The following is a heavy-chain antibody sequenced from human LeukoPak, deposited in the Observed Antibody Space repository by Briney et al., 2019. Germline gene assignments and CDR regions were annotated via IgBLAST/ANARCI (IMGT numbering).Heavy chain of an antibody. J-gene: IGHJ4*02. CDR3: AGGGGEGYCSGGSCLRFDFDY. D-gene: IGHD2-15*01. V-gene: IGHV4-39*07. CDR2: IYYSGST. CDR1: GGSISSSSYY. Sequence: ASETLSLTCTVSGGSISSSSYYWGWIRQPPGKGLEWIGSIYYSGSTYYNPSLKSRVTKSVDTSKNQFSLKLSSVTAADTAVYYCAGGGGEGYCSGGSCLRFDFDYWGQGTLVTVSS.